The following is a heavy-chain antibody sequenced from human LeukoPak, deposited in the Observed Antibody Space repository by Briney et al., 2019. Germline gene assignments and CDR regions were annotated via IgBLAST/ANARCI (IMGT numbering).Heavy chain of an antibody. D-gene: IGHD1-26*01. J-gene: IGHJ3*02. V-gene: IGHV1-69*05. CDR2: IIPIFGTA. CDR1: GGTFSSYA. CDR3: ARGGAWELPSLDAFDI. Sequence: ASVNVSCKASGGTFSSYAISWVRQAPGQGLEWMGGIIPIFGTANYAQKFQGRVTITTDESTSTAYMELSSLRSEDTAVYYCARGGAWELPSLDAFDIWGQGTMVTVSS.